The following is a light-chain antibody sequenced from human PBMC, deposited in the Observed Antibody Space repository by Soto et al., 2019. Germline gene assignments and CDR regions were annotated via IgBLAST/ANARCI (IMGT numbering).Light chain of an antibody. J-gene: IGLJ1*01. CDR1: NSNIASXX. CDR2: YNN. CDR3: AAWDDTLKRYV. V-gene: IGLV1-44*01. Sequence: QSVLTQPPSASETPGQTVSISCXGSNSNIASXXVNWYQHLPGTAPKLLIYYNNQRPSGVPDRFSGSKSGTSASLAISGLQXEDESDYYCAAWDDTLKRYVFGTGTKVTVL.